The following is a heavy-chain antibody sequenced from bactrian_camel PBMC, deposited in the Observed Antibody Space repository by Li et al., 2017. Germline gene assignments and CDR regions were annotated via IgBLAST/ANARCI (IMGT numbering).Heavy chain of an antibody. CDR1: GCTDSNYC. CDR2: IYIGGSRP. CDR3: AADWCWVVTGRYRY. D-gene: IGHD2*01. Sequence: HVQLVESGGGSVQAGGSLRLSCAASGCTDSNYCMGWFRQTPGKGREGVASIYIGGSRPYYADSVKGRFTASRDNAKNVLYLQMNGLKPEDSAMYYCAADWCWVVTGRYRYWGQGTQVTVS. J-gene: IGHJ4*01. V-gene: IGHV3S1*01.